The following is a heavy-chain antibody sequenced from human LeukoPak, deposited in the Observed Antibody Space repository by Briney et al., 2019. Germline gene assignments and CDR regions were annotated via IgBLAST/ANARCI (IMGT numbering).Heavy chain of an antibody. CDR3: ARDKDYYYGMDV. CDR2: IYSGGST. CDR1: GFTFSSYA. J-gene: IGHJ6*02. Sequence: GSLRLSCAASGFTFSSYAMSWVRQAPGKGLEWVSVIYSGGSTYYADSVKGRFTISRDNSKNTLYLQMNSLRAEDTAVYYCARDKDYYYGMDVWGQGTTVTVSS. V-gene: IGHV3-66*01.